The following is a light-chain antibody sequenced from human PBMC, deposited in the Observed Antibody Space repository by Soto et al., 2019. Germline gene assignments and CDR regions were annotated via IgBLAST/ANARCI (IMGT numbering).Light chain of an antibody. CDR2: GAS. CDR1: EIINSGY. CDR3: QQYGRSPR. J-gene: IGKJ5*01. Sequence: ENLLTQSPDTLSLSAGERATLFCRASEIINSGYLAWYQQKPGRAPRLLIYGASKRATGIPDRFSGSESGTDFTLTINSLEPEDSAVYYCQQYGRSPRFGQGTRLDIK. V-gene: IGKV3-20*01.